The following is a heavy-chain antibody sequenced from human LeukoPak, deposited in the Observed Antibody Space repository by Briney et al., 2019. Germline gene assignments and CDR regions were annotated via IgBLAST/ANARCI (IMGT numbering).Heavy chain of an antibody. J-gene: IGHJ4*02. V-gene: IGHV4-34*01. CDR1: VESLSGFY. CDR3: ARHLCRTASDH. CDR2: INHNGST. D-gene: IGHD2-2*01. Sequence: SESLSLTRAVYVESLSGFYGSWVPDPPGKGLEWIGEINHNGSTNKNPTLRNRVTISVDTSKNQFSLKLRSVTAADTAVYYCARHLCRTASDHWGQGTLVTVSS.